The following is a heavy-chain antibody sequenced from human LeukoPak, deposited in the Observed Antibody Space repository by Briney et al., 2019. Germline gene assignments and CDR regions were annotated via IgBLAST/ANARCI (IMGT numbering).Heavy chain of an antibody. CDR2: IYYSGST. D-gene: IGHD1-26*01. CDR1: GGSINSYY. Sequence: SETLSLTGTVSGGSINSYYWSWMRQPPGKGRELIAYIYYSGSTSYNPSLRSRVTISVDTSKNQFSLKLNSVTAADTAMYYCARLFHPALSGNYPFDYWGQGTLVTVSS. CDR3: ARLFHPALSGNYPFDY. J-gene: IGHJ4*02. V-gene: IGHV4-59*01.